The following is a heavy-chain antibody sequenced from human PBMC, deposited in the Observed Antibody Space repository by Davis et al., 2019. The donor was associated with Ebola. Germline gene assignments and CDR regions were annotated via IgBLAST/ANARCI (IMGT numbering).Heavy chain of an antibody. J-gene: IGHJ4*02. D-gene: IGHD5-18*01. V-gene: IGHV4-38-2*02. CDR2: IHHIGRAT. Sequence: MPSETLSLTCIVSDYSISSGYYWGWIRHPPGKGLEWIGIIHHIGRATSYNPSPRSRVTISVDTSKNQFSLKLSSVIAADTAVYYCARRDTVRARALDYWGQGTLVTVSS. CDR3: ARRDTVRARALDY. CDR1: DYSISSGYY.